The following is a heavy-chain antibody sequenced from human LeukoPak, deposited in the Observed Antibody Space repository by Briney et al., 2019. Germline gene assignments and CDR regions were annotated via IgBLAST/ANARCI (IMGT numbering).Heavy chain of an antibody. CDR3: ARVTGGNWFDP. CDR2: IYTSGST. J-gene: IGHJ5*02. V-gene: IGHV4-61*02. CDR1: GGSINSGSYY. D-gene: IGHD3-10*01. Sequence: SETLSLTCTVSGGSINSGSYYWSWIRQPAGKGLEWIGRIYTSGSTNYNPSLKSRVTISLDTSKNQFSLKLSSVTAADTAVYYCARVTGGNWFDPWGQGTLVTVSS.